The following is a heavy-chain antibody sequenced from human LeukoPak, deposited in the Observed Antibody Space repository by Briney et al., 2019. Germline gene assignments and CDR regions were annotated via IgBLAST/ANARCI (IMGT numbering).Heavy chain of an antibody. Sequence: SETLSLTCAVYGGSFSDYYWTWVRQPPGKGLEWIGEINHRGVTTYYPSLKSRVTISIDTYRNQFSLTMHSLTAADTAVYYCARTVGRTTSLSYWGQGTLVTVSS. CDR2: INHRGVT. CDR3: ARTVGRTTSLSY. CDR1: GGSFSDYY. D-gene: IGHD1-1*01. J-gene: IGHJ4*02. V-gene: IGHV4-34*01.